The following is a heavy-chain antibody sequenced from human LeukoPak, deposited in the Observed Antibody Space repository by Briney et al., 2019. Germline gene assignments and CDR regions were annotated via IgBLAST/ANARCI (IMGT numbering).Heavy chain of an antibody. CDR2: ISGSGGST. J-gene: IGHJ3*01. CDR3: ARSYCRGGSCYSGDAFDL. D-gene: IGHD2-15*01. V-gene: IGHV3-23*01. Sequence: PGGSLRLSCAASGFTFSSYAMSWVRQAPGKGLEWVSAISGSGGSTYYADSVKGRFTISRDNSKNTLYLQMNSLRAEDTAVYYCARSYCRGGSCYSGDAFDLWGQGTMVTVSS. CDR1: GFTFSSYA.